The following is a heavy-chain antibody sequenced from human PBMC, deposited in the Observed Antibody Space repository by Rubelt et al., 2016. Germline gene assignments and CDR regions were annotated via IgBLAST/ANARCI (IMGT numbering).Heavy chain of an antibody. CDR1: GFSLSTSGVG. CDR2: IYWNDDK. V-gene: IGHV2-5*01. Sequence: QITLKESGPTLVKPTQTLTLTCTFSGFSLSTSGVGVGWIRQPPGKALEWLALIYWNDDKRYSPSLKSRLTITKDTSKNQVVLTMTNMDPVDTATYYCAHISRSHNRIQLGAFDIWGQGTMVTVSS. CDR3: AHISRSHNRIQLGAFDI. J-gene: IGHJ3*02. D-gene: IGHD5-18*01.